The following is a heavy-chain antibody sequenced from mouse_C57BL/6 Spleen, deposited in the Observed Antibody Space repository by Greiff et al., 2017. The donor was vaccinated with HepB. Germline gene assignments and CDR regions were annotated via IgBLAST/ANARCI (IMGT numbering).Heavy chain of an antibody. CDR2: IYPGDGDT. V-gene: IGHV1-82*01. D-gene: IGHD1-1*01. J-gene: IGHJ4*01. CDR1: GYAFSSSW. Sequence: QVQLQQSGPELVKPGASVKISCKASGYAFSSSWMNWVKQRPGKGLEWIGRIYPGDGDTNYNGKFKGKATLTADKSSSTAYMQLSSLTSEDSAVYFCARDGSSSSYYAMDYWGQGTSVTVSS. CDR3: ARDGSSSSYYAMDY.